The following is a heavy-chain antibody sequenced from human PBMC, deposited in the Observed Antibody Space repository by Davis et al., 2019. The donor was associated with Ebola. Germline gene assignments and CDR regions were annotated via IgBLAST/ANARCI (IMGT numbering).Heavy chain of an antibody. D-gene: IGHD3-22*01. Sequence: SETLSLTCTVSGGSISSYYWSWIRQPPGKGLEWIGYINYSGSTNYNPSLKSRVTISVDTSKNQFSLKLSSVTAADTAVYYCARGGITMIVVATDAFDIWGQGTMVTVSS. CDR1: GGSISSYY. V-gene: IGHV4-59*12. CDR3: ARGGITMIVVATDAFDI. J-gene: IGHJ3*02. CDR2: INYSGST.